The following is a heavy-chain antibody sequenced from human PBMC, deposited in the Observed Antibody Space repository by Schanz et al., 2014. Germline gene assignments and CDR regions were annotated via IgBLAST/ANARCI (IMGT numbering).Heavy chain of an antibody. D-gene: IGHD3-22*01. CDR3: ARSIKYHNDTSGPVGACDI. J-gene: IGHJ3*02. Sequence: QVQLVQSGAEVKKPGSSVKVSCKASGGTFSSYAFSWVRQAPGQGLEWMGKIIPILGMENYAQKFQGRATITADISSSTAYMGLSSLRSDDSAVYYCARSIKYHNDTSGPVGACDIWGPGTVVTVSS. V-gene: IGHV1-69*04. CDR1: GGTFSSYA. CDR2: IIPILGME.